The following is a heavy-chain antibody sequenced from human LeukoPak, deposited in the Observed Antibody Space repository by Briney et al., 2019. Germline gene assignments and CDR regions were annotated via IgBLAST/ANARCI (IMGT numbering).Heavy chain of an antibody. V-gene: IGHV1-2*02. CDR2: INPNSGDT. J-gene: IGHJ4*02. D-gene: IGHD2-8*01. CDR3: ARAPKIGYCTNGVCYQSSSWCPPADY. Sequence: ASVKVSCKASGYTFTGYYMHWVRQAPGQGLEWMGWINPNSGDTNYAQKFQGRVTMTRDTSISTAYMELSRLRSDDTAVYYCARAPKIGYCTNGVCYQSSSWCPPADYWGQGTLVTVSS. CDR1: GYTFTGYY.